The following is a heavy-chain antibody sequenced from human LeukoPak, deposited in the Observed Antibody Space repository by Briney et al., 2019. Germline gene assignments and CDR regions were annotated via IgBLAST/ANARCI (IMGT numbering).Heavy chain of an antibody. Sequence: GGSLRLSCAASGFTFSDYAMRWVRQAPGKGLEWISSVMDSGGITYYADSVKGRFTISRDNSKNTLYLQMNSLRAEDTAIYYCARGDILSTYYDQPFLDSWGQGTLVTVSS. D-gene: IGHD3-9*01. J-gene: IGHJ4*02. CDR3: ARGDILSTYYDQPFLDS. CDR1: GFTFSDYA. CDR2: VMDSGGIT. V-gene: IGHV3-23*01.